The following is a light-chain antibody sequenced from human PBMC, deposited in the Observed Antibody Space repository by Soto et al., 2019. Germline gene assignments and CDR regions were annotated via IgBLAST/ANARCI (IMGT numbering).Light chain of an antibody. J-gene: IGKJ1*01. CDR3: QQDMFKSRK. Sequence: DIPFTHSPSTLSASLLYRRTITFRASLSIISWLVWYHHKAGKAHQFMIKDASYVEGGLPSCFSSGSSGKVFILTISSLQPDDVTNYCCQQDMFKSRKFGHGSKADI. CDR1: LSIISW. CDR2: DAS. V-gene: IGKV1-5*01.